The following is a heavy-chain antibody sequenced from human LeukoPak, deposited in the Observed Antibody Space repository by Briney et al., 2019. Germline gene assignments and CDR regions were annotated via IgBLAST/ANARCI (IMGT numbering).Heavy chain of an antibody. D-gene: IGHD6-13*01. CDR3: AMDSSSWAYYYYMDV. J-gene: IGHJ6*03. V-gene: IGHV3-48*02. Sequence: GGSLRLSCAASGFTFSSYSMNWVRQAPGKGLEWVSYISSSSSTIYYADSVKGRFTISRDNAKNSLYLQMNSLRDEDTAVYYCAMDSSSWAYYYYMDVWGKGTTVTVSS. CDR2: ISSSSSTI. CDR1: GFTFSSYS.